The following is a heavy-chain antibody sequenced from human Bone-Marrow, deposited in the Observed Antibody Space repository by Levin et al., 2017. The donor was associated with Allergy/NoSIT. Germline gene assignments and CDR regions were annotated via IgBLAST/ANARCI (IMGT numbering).Heavy chain of an antibody. J-gene: IGHJ4*02. Sequence: NSSETLSLTCAVSGGSISSSTYYWGWIRQPPGKGLEWIGTFYYRGSTYYNPSLKSRVTISVDTSKSQFSLKLSSVTAADTAVYYCARHQGYDYGQPYYFDYWGQGTLVTVSS. CDR2: FYYRGST. CDR3: ARHQGYDYGQPYYFDY. D-gene: IGHD5-18*01. CDR1: GGSISSSTYY. V-gene: IGHV4-39*01.